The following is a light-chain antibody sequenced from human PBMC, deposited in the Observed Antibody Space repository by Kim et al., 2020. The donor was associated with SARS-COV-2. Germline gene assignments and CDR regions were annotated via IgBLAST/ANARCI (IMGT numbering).Light chain of an antibody. V-gene: IGLV1-51*01. CDR1: SSNIGNNY. Sequence: GQKVTISCSGSSSNIGNNYVSWYQHLPGTAPKLLIYDNDKRPSGIPDRFSGSKSGTSATLDITGLQTGDEADYYCVTWDTTLDGGVFGGGTQLTVL. J-gene: IGLJ3*02. CDR2: DND. CDR3: VTWDTTLDGGV.